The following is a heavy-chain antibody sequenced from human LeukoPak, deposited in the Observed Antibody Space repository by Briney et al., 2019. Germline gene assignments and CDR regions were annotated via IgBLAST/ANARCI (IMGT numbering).Heavy chain of an antibody. CDR1: GFTFSSYG. CDR3: AKESGKFDY. Sequence: GGSLRLSCAASGFTFSSYGMHWVRRAPGRGLEWVSLISADGGSTFSADSVKGRFSISRDNSKNSLYLQMNSLRSEDTAMYYCAKESGKFDYWGQGTLVAVSS. CDR2: ISADGGST. J-gene: IGHJ4*02. V-gene: IGHV3-43*02.